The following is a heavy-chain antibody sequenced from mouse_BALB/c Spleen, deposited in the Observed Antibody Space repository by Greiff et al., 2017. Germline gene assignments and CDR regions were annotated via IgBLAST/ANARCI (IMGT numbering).Heavy chain of an antibody. CDR2: IWAGGST. CDR1: GFSLTSYG. CDR3: ARGGNGYYYAMDY. Sequence: VQRVESGPGLVAPSQSLSITCTVSGFSLTSYGVHWVRQPPGKGLEWLGVIWAGGSTNYNSALMSRLSISKDNSKSQVFLKMNSLQTDDTAMYYCARGGNGYYYAMDYWGQGTSVTVSS. V-gene: IGHV2-9*02. D-gene: IGHD2-1*01. J-gene: IGHJ4*01.